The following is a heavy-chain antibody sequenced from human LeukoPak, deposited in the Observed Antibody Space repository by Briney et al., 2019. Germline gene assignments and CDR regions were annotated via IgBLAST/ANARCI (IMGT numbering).Heavy chain of an antibody. V-gene: IGHV3-23*01. CDR2: ISGSGGDT. CDR3: AKTTAGYSSGRYPGWPIDY. J-gene: IGHJ4*02. CDR1: GFTFRSYA. D-gene: IGHD6-19*01. Sequence: PGGSLRLSCAASGFTFRSYAIYWVRQAPGKGLEWVSGISGSGGDTYFADSVKGPFTISRDNSKNTVFLQMDSLRAEDTAVYYCAKTTAGYSSGRYPGWPIDYWGQGTLVTVSS.